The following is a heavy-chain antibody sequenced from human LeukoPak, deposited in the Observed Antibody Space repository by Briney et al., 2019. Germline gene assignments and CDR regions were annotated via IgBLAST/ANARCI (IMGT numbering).Heavy chain of an antibody. CDR2: IGAGGTFT. Sequence: GGSLRLSCTASGFTFSSYAMNWVRQAPGKGLEWVSGIGAGGTFTYYADSVKSRFTISRDNSRNTLYLQMNSLRADDTAVYYCAEDLDYTTYGYYFDYWGQGTLVTVSS. J-gene: IGHJ4*02. V-gene: IGHV3-23*01. D-gene: IGHD4-11*01. CDR3: AEDLDYTTYGYYFDY. CDR1: GFTFSSYA.